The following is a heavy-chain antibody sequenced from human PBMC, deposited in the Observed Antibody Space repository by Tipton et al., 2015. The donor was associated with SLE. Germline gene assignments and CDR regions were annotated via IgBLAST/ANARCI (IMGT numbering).Heavy chain of an antibody. CDR3: ARSIVANREIGGDYFDY. CDR1: GFTFSSYA. CDR2: ISESGGST. J-gene: IGHJ4*02. V-gene: IGHV3-23*01. D-gene: IGHD2-15*01. Sequence: SLRLSCAASGFTFSSYAMSWVRQAPGKGLEWVSVISESGGSTYYADSVKGRFTISRDNSKNTLYLQMNSLRAEDTAVYYCARSIVANREIGGDYFDYWGQGTLVTVSS.